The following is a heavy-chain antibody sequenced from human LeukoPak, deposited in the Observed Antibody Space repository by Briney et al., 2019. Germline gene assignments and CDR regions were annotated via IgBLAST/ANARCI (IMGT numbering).Heavy chain of an antibody. J-gene: IGHJ3*02. V-gene: IGHV4-34*01. D-gene: IGHD3-16*02. CDR3: ARGLITFGGVIPPEGNDAFDI. CDR2: INHSGST. Sequence: SETLSLACAVYGGSFSGYYWSWIRQPPGKGLEWIGEINHSGSTNYNPSLKSRVTISVDTSKNQFSLKLSSVTAADTAVYYCARGLITFGGVIPPEGNDAFDIWGQGTMVTVSS. CDR1: GGSFSGYY.